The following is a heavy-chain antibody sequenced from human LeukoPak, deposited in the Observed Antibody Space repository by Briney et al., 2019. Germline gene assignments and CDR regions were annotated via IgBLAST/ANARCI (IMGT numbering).Heavy chain of an antibody. CDR1: GYSFTNYW. CDR3: ARHLRLWQNWFDP. V-gene: IGHV5-51*01. Sequence: GESLKISCKGSGYSFTNYWIGWVRQMPGKGPEWMGIIYPGDSDTRYSPSFQGQVTISADKSISTAYLQWSSLKAPDTAMYYCARHLRLWQNWFDPWGQGTLVTVSS. CDR2: IYPGDSDT. J-gene: IGHJ5*02. D-gene: IGHD5-18*01.